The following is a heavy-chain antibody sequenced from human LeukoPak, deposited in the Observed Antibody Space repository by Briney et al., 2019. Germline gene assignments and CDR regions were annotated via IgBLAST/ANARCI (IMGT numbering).Heavy chain of an antibody. CDR1: GESFSGHY. CDR3: ARPRYGSGSLDS. Sequence: SETLSLTCAVYGESFSGHYWTWIRQPPGRGLEWIGEINHSGSTTSTPSLNNRVTISVDTSKNKFSLKLTSVTAADTAVYYCARPRYGSGSLDSWGQGTLVTVSS. D-gene: IGHD3-10*01. J-gene: IGHJ4*02. CDR2: INHSGST. V-gene: IGHV4-34*01.